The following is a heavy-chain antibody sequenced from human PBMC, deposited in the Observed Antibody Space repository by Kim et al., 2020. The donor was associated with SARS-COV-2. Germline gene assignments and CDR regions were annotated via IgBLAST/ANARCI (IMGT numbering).Heavy chain of an antibody. CDR1: GYTLTELS. Sequence: ASVKVSCKVSGYTLTELSMHWVRQAPGKGLEWMGGFDPEDGETIYAQKFQGRVTMTEDTSTDTAYIELSSLRSEDTAVYYCATHPPYCSSTSCYYYGMDVWGQGTTVTVSS. D-gene: IGHD2-2*01. J-gene: IGHJ6*02. CDR2: FDPEDGET. V-gene: IGHV1-24*01. CDR3: ATHPPYCSSTSCYYYGMDV.